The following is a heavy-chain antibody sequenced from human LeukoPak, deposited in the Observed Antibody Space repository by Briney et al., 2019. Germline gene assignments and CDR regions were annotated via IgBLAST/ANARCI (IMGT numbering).Heavy chain of an antibody. CDR2: INQDGGEK. Sequence: PGGSLRLSCAASGFTFSTYWMTWVRQAPGKGLEWVASINQDGGEKYYVDSVKGRFTISRDNAKDSLYMQMNSLRAEDTAVYYCARLPGIAAAGRIGYYYYGMDVWGQGTTVTVSS. J-gene: IGHJ6*02. D-gene: IGHD6-13*01. V-gene: IGHV3-7*04. CDR3: ARLPGIAAAGRIGYYYYGMDV. CDR1: GFTFSTYW.